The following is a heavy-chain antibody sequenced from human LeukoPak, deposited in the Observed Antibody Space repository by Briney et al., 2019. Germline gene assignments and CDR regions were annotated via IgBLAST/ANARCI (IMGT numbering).Heavy chain of an antibody. Sequence: ASVTVSCKASGYTFTSYYMHWVRQAPGQGLEWMGIINPSGGSTSYAQKFQGRVTMTRDTSTSTVYMELSSLRSEDTAVYYCARGWGDIVVVPAALRRYYFDYWGQGTLVTVSS. CDR2: INPSGGST. J-gene: IGHJ4*02. V-gene: IGHV1-46*01. CDR1: GYTFTSYY. D-gene: IGHD2-2*01. CDR3: ARGWGDIVVVPAALRRYYFDY.